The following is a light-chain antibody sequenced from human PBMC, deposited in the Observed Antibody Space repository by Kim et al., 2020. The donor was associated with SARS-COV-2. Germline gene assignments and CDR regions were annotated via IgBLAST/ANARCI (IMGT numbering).Light chain of an antibody. CDR3: QQRSNWYT. CDR2: DAS. J-gene: IGKJ2*01. V-gene: IGKV3-11*01. Sequence: LSWCTGESATLSGRASQSVSSYLALYQQKPGQAPRLLIYDASNRATGIPARFSGSGSGTDFTLTISSLEPEDFAVYYCQQRSNWYTFGQGTKLEI. CDR1: QSVSSY.